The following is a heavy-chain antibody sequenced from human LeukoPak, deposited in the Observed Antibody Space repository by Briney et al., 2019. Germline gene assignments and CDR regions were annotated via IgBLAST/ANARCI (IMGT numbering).Heavy chain of an antibody. J-gene: IGHJ6*02. V-gene: IGHV1-2*06. Sequence: GASVKVSCKAPGYTFTGYYMHWVRQAPGQGLEWMGRINPNSGGTNYAQKFQGRVTMTRDTSISTAYMELSRLRSDDTAVYYCARPRYSYGSVYYYGMDVWGQGTTVTVSS. D-gene: IGHD5-18*01. CDR3: ARPRYSYGSVYYYGMDV. CDR2: INPNSGGT. CDR1: GYTFTGYY.